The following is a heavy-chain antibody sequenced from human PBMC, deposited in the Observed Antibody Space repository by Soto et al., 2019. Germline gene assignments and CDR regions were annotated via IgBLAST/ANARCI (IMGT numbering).Heavy chain of an antibody. J-gene: IGHJ1*01. CDR2: INSDGSST. CDR1: GGIFHGYG. CDR3: ARDFGTGNYRYFQH. V-gene: IGHV3-74*01. D-gene: IGHD3-22*01. Sequence: GGSLRLSCAVPGGIFHGYGMHWVRQAPGGGLVWVSRINSDGSSTNYADSVKGRFTISRDNAKNTLYLQMNSLRTEDTAVYYCARDFGTGNYRYFQHWGQGTLVTVSS.